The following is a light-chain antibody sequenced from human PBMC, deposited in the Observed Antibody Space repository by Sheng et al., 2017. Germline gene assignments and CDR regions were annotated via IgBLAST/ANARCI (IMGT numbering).Light chain of an antibody. J-gene: IGKJ2*01. V-gene: IGKV3-11*01. CDR1: QSVSIY. CDR2: DAS. Sequence: EIVLTQSPATLSLSPGERATLSCRASQSVSIYLAWYQQKPGQAPRLLIYDASNRATGIPARFSGSGSGTDFTLTISSLEPEDFAVYYCQQYTNSYTFGQGTRLDI. CDR3: QQYTNSYT.